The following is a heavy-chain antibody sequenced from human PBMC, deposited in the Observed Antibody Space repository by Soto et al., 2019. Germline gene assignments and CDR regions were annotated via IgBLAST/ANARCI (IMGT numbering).Heavy chain of an antibody. CDR2: VSYDGSNK. CDR1: GFTFTSNP. CDR3: ARDPNPAAAAYYYQHGKDV. D-gene: IGHD6-13*01. J-gene: IGHJ6*02. V-gene: IGHV3-30-3*01. Sequence: QVQLVESGGGVVQPGRSLRLSCAASGFTFTSNPMHWVRQAPGKGLEWVAVVSYDGSNKYYADSVKGRFTISRDNSKNTLSLQMNRLGAEETAVYFWARDPNPAAAAYYYQHGKDVLGQGDTVTVSS.